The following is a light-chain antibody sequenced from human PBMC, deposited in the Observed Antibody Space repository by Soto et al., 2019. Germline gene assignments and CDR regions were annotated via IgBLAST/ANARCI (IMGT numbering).Light chain of an antibody. CDR3: QQYGSSTWT. Sequence: EIVMTQSPATLSVSPGERATLSCRASQSVSSKLAWYQQKPGQAPRLLIHGASSRATGIPDRFSGSGSGTDFTLTISRLEPEDFAVYYCQQYGSSTWTFGQGTKVDIK. V-gene: IGKV3-20*01. J-gene: IGKJ1*01. CDR2: GAS. CDR1: QSVSSK.